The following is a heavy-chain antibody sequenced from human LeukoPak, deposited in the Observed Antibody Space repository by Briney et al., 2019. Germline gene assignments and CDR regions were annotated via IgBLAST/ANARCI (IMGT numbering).Heavy chain of an antibody. Sequence: PSETLSLTCAVSGGSISSSNWWSWVRQPPGKGLEWIGEIYHSGSTNYNPSLKSRVTISVDKSKNQFSLKLSSVTAADTAVYYCARERETMVRGVIIFYMDVWGKGTTVTVSS. J-gene: IGHJ6*03. V-gene: IGHV4-4*02. CDR1: GGSISSSNW. D-gene: IGHD3-10*01. CDR2: IYHSGST. CDR3: ARERETMVRGVIIFYMDV.